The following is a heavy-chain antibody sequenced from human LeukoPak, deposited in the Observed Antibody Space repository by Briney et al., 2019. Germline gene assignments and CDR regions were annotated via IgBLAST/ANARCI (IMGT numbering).Heavy chain of an antibody. CDR2: ISAYNGNT. D-gene: IGHD2-2*01. Sequence: GASVKVSCKASGYTFTSYGISWVRQAPGQGLEWMGWISAYNGNTNYAQKLQGRVTMTTDTSTSTAYIELRSLRSDDTAVYYCARADIVVVPAAMRFEGMDVWGQGTTVTVSS. J-gene: IGHJ6*02. V-gene: IGHV1-18*01. CDR3: ARADIVVVPAAMRFEGMDV. CDR1: GYTFTSYG.